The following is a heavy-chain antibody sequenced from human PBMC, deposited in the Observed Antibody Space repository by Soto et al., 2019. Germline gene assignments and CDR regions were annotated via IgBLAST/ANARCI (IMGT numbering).Heavy chain of an antibody. CDR1: GYTFTNYG. CDR3: ARGGGSAPLCIDS. Sequence: QVQLVQSGVEVRKPGASVKVSCKASGYTFTNYGVTWVRQAPGQGLEWVGWISPYNGDTNYGKKVQGRVTMTTDTSTTTAYMELRSLKSDDTAVYYCARGGGSAPLCIDSWGQGTLVTVSS. V-gene: IGHV1-18*01. D-gene: IGHD3-10*01. J-gene: IGHJ4*02. CDR2: ISPYNGDT.